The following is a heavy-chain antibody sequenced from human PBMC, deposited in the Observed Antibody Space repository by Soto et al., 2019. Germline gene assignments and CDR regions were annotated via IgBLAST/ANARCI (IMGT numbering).Heavy chain of an antibody. CDR1: GFTFSSYW. V-gene: IGHV3-74*01. J-gene: IGHJ6*03. D-gene: IGHD6-6*01. CDR2: INSDGSST. CDR3: ASLASIAARPGYMDV. Sequence: GGSLRLSCAASGFTFSSYWMHWVRQAPGKGLVWVSRINSDGSSTSYADSVKGRFTISRDNAKNTLYLQMNSLKAEDTAVYYCASLASIAARPGYMDVWGKGTTVTVSS.